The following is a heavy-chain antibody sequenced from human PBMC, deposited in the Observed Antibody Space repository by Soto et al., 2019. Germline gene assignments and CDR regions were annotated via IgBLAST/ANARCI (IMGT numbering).Heavy chain of an antibody. V-gene: IGHV3-23*01. CDR1: GFTFSRYV. Sequence: EVQLLESGGGWVQPGGSLRLSCVASGFTFSRYVMSWVRQAPGKGLEWVSTINSNGDSTYYADSVKGRFTISRDNSKTSLYLQMNSLRAEDTAVYYCARVPDLDYCSRTSCLYYFDYWGQGALVTVSS. J-gene: IGHJ4*02. CDR3: ARVPDLDYCSRTSCLYYFDY. CDR2: INSNGDST. D-gene: IGHD2-2*01.